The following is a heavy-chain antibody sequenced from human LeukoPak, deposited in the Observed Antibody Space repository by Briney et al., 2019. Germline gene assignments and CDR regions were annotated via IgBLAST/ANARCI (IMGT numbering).Heavy chain of an antibody. J-gene: IGHJ4*02. CDR3: ARRYLFWRGSGSSFDY. CDR1: GYSISSGYY. Sequence: SETLSLTCTVSGYSISSGYYWGWIRQPPGKGLEWIGSIYHSGSTYYNPSLKSRVTISVDTSKNQFSLKLSSVTAADTAVYYCARRYLFWRGSGSSFDYWGQGTLVTVSS. V-gene: IGHV4-38-2*02. CDR2: IYHSGST. D-gene: IGHD3-10*01.